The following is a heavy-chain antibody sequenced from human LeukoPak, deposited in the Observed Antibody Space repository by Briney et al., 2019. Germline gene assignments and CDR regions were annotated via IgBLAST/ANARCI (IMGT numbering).Heavy chain of an antibody. CDR3: AGGIGDYDILTGPYLY. Sequence: GGSLRLSCAASGFTVSSNYMSWVRQAPGKGLEWVSVIYSGGSTYYADSVKGRFTISRDNSKNTLYLQMNSLRAEDTAVYYCAGGIGDYDILTGPYLYWGQGTLVTVSS. J-gene: IGHJ4*02. CDR2: IYSGGST. V-gene: IGHV3-53*01. D-gene: IGHD3-9*01. CDR1: GFTVSSNY.